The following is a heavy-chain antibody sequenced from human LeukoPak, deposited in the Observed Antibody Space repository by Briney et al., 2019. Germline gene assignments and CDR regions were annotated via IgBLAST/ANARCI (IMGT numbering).Heavy chain of an antibody. CDR2: IWYDGSNK. CDR3: AKRSRENYDYVWGSYRTARGYFDY. CDR1: GFTFSSYG. V-gene: IGHV3-33*06. D-gene: IGHD3-16*02. J-gene: IGHJ4*02. Sequence: PGRSLRLSCAASGFTFSSYGMHWVRQAPGKGLEWVAVIWYDGSNKYYADSVKGRFTISRDNSKNTLYLQMNSLRAEDTAVYYCAKRSRENYDYVWGSYRTARGYFDYWGQGTLVTVSS.